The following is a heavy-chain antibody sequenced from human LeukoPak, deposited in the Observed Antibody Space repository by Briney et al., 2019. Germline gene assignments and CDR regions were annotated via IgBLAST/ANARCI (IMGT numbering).Heavy chain of an antibody. V-gene: IGHV4-59*10. D-gene: IGHD2-2*01. CDR3: ARGPAARNAYYYYYMDV. J-gene: IGHJ6*03. CDR2: IYTSGST. CDR1: GGSFSGYY. Sequence: SETLSLTCAIYGGSFSGYYWSWIRQPPGKGLEWIGRIYTSGSTNYNPSLKSRVTMSVDTSKNQFSLKLSSVTAADTAVYYCARGPAARNAYYYYYMDVWGKGTTVTISS.